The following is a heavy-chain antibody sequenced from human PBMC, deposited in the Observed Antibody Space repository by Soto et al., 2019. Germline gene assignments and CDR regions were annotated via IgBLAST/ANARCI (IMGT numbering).Heavy chain of an antibody. D-gene: IGHD2-2*01. J-gene: IGHJ6*02. Sequence: QVQLVQSGAEVKKPGSSVKVSCKASGGTFSSYAISWVRQAPGQGLEWMGGIIPIFGTANYAQKFQGRVTSTADESTXXAXMXXSSLRAEDTAVYYWARAVNIGLVPAGTYYCYGMDVWGQGTTVTVSS. V-gene: IGHV1-69*12. CDR2: IIPIFGTA. CDR1: GGTFSSYA. CDR3: ARAVNIGLVPAGTYYCYGMDV.